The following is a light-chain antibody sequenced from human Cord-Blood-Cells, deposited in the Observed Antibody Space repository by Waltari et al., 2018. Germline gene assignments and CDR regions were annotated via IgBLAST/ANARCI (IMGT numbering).Light chain of an antibody. CDR1: SRDVGGYNY. CDR3: SAYTSSSTLG. CDR2: DVS. Sequence: QSALTQPASVSGSPGQSITISCTGTSRDVGGYNYVSWYQQHPGKAPKLMIYDVSNRPSGVSNRFSGSKSGITASLTISGLQAEDEADYYCSAYTSSSTLGFGTRTKVTVL. J-gene: IGLJ1*01. V-gene: IGLV2-14*01.